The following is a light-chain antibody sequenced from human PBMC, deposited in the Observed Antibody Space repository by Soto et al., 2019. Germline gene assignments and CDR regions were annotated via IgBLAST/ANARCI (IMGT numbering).Light chain of an antibody. CDR3: QQYNNWPPWT. CDR1: RSVSSY. Sequence: EIVLTQSPATLSLSPGESATLSCRATRSVSSYLAWYQQKPGQAPRLLIYDASSRPTDIPARFSGSGSGTDFTLTISSLQSEDFAVYYCQQYNNWPPWTFGQGTKVDIK. CDR2: DAS. V-gene: IGKV3-11*01. J-gene: IGKJ1*01.